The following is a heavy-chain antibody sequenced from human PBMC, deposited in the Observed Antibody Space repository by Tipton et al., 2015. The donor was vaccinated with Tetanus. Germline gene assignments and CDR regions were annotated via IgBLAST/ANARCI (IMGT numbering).Heavy chain of an antibody. Sequence: LSLTCNVSGGSITKDYWSWIRQSPGKTLEWIGYISHSGSPNYNPSLKSRATVSVDTSKNQFSLDLTSVTAADTGVYYRAGSQWLDGFIFDYWGQGSLVTVAS. D-gene: IGHD6-19*01. CDR3: AGSQWLDGFIFDY. CDR1: GGSITKDY. CDR2: ISHSGSP. V-gene: IGHV4-59*01. J-gene: IGHJ4*02.